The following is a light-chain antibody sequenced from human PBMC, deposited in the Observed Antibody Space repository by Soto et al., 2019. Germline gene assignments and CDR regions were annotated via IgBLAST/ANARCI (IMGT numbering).Light chain of an antibody. CDR3: QQYGSFPYT. V-gene: IGKV3-20*01. CDR1: QSLSSNY. CDR2: GAS. J-gene: IGKJ2*01. Sequence: EIVLTQSPGTLSLSPGERATLSCRASQSLSSNYLAWYQQKPGQAPRLLIYGASSRATGIPDRFSGSGSGTDFTLTISRLEPEDFVVYYCQQYGSFPYTFGQGTKLELK.